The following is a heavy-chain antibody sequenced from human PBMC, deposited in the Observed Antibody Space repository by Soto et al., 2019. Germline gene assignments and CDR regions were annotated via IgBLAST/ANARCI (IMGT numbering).Heavy chain of an antibody. Sequence: EVQLVESGGGLVQPGGSLRLSCAASGFTFSNYDMHWVRQVTGKGLEWVSGITTAGDTYYAGSVKGRFTISREKAKNSLYLQMNSLSAGDKAVYYCARELHGGSYGMDVWGQGTTVTVSS. CDR1: GFTFSNYD. CDR2: ITTAGDT. J-gene: IGHJ6*02. CDR3: ARELHGGSYGMDV. V-gene: IGHV3-13*01.